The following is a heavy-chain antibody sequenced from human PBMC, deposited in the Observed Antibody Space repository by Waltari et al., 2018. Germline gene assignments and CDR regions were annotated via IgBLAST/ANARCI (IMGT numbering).Heavy chain of an antibody. D-gene: IGHD6-13*01. CDR3: AREISSSWLNEGDFDAFDI. Sequence: QVQLVQSGAEVKKPGSSVKVSCKASGGTFSSYAISWVRQAPGQGLEWMGGIIPIFGTANYAQKFQGRVTITTDESTSTAYMELSSLRSEDTAVYYCAREISSSWLNEGDFDAFDIWGQGTMVTVSS. V-gene: IGHV1-69*05. J-gene: IGHJ3*02. CDR2: IIPIFGTA. CDR1: GGTFSSYA.